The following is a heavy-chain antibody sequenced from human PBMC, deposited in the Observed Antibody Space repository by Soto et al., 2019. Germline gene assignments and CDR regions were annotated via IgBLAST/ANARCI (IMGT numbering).Heavy chain of an antibody. J-gene: IGHJ4*02. Sequence: GESLKISCEGSGYTFAYYWVGWVRQMPGKGLEWMGIIYPGDSDTRYSPSFQGQVTISADKSINAAYLQWNSLKASDTAVYFCARSEYSTSSGLDFWGQGTLVTVSS. D-gene: IGHD6-6*01. CDR3: ARSEYSTSSGLDF. CDR1: GYTFAYYW. CDR2: IYPGDSDT. V-gene: IGHV5-51*01.